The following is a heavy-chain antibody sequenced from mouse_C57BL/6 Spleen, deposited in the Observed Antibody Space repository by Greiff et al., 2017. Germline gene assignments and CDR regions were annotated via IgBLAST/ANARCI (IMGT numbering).Heavy chain of an antibody. V-gene: IGHV10-1*01. CDR2: IRSKSNNYAT. CDR3: VRHENGGAMDY. CDR1: GFSFNTYA. J-gene: IGHJ4*01. Sequence: EVKLMESGGGLVQPKGSLKLSCAASGFSFNTYAMNWVRQAPGKGLEWVARIRSKSNNYATYYADSVKDRFTISRDDSESMLYLQMNNLKTEDTAMYYCVRHENGGAMDYWGQGTSVTVSS.